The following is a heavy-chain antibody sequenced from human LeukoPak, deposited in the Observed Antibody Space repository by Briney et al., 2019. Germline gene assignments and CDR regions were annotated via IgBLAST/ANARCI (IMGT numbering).Heavy chain of an antibody. CDR1: GLTVSSHY. Sequence: PGGSLRLSCAASGLTVSSHYMTWVRQAPGKGLEWVSVIYSDGSTYNADSVKGRFTISRDNSKNTLYLQMNSLRPEDTAVYYCARLPSYWGQGTLVTVSS. CDR3: ARLPSY. V-gene: IGHV3-66*02. J-gene: IGHJ4*02. CDR2: IYSDGST.